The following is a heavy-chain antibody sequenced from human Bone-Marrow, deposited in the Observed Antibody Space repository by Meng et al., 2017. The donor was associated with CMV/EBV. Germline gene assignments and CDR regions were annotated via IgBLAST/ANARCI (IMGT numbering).Heavy chain of an antibody. J-gene: IGHJ4*02. CDR3: ARSQSGSYSREYYFDY. D-gene: IGHD1-26*01. Sequence: GGSLRLSCAASGFTFRSYAMGWVRQAPGKALEWVSGITGSGGGTYYADSVKGRFAISRDNSKNTLYLQMNSLRAEDTAVYYCARSQSGSYSREYYFDYWGQGTLVTVSS. CDR2: ITGSGGGT. V-gene: IGHV3-23*01. CDR1: GFTFRSYA.